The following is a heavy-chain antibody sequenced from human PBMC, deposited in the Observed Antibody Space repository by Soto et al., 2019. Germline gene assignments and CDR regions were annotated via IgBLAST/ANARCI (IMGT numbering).Heavy chain of an antibody. V-gene: IGHV1-2*02. CDR1: GYTFTGYY. Sequence: PSVKVSCXASGYTFTGYYMHWVRQAPGQGLEWMGWINPNSGGTNYAQKFQGRVTMTRDTSISTAYMELSRLRSDDTAVYYCAREAGATGRVYYYYGMDVWGQGTTVTVSS. CDR3: AREAGATGRVYYYYGMDV. J-gene: IGHJ6*02. D-gene: IGHD1-26*01. CDR2: INPNSGGT.